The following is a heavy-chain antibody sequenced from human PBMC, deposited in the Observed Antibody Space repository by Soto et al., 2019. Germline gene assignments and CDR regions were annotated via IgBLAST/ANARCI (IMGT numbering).Heavy chain of an antibody. CDR1: GGTFSTSA. D-gene: IGHD1-1*01. CDR3: ARDKDRQQLGGNYYYILDV. CDR2: IMPIFRKA. V-gene: IGHV1-69*12. Sequence: QVQLEQSGAEVKTRGSSLKVSCKASGGTFSTSAISWVRQAPGQGLEWMGGIMPIFRKADYAQKFQGRVTITADESTSTAYMELSGLRSDDTAVYYCARDKDRQQLGGNYYYILDVWGQGTTVTVSS. J-gene: IGHJ6*02.